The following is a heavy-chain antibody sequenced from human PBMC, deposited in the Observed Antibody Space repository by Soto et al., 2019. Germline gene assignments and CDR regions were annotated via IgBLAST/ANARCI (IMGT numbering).Heavy chain of an antibody. CDR3: AIRHEGWGAFDP. V-gene: IGHV3-23*01. CDR2: ISNSGGET. D-gene: IGHD1-26*01. Sequence: VQLLEAGGGLVQPGGSLRLSCAASGFTFSNFHMSWVRPAPGKGLEWVSSISNSGGETYYIDSVKGRFSISRDKFRNTWYLQKNSLRAEDTAVYYCAIRHEGWGAFDPCGQRTLVTVSS. CDR1: GFTFSNFH. J-gene: IGHJ5*02.